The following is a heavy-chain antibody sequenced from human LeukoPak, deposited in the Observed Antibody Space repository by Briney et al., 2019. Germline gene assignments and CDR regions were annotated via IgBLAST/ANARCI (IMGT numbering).Heavy chain of an antibody. Sequence: GGSLRLSCAASGLSFDEYAMHWVRQAPGKGLEWVSLISGDGAKTYYADSVKGRFTISRDNSKTSLYLQMNSLRTEGTALYYCTKDRYCTTTSCPLDYWGQGTLVTVSS. D-gene: IGHD2-2*01. CDR3: TKDRYCTTTSCPLDY. CDR1: GLSFDEYA. V-gene: IGHV3-43*02. CDR2: ISGDGAKT. J-gene: IGHJ4*02.